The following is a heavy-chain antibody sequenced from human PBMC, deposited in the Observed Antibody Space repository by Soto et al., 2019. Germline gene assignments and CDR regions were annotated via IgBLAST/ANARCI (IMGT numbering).Heavy chain of an antibody. V-gene: IGHV1-18*01. CDR1: GYTFINSA. CDR2: ISPYNGNT. J-gene: IGHJ4*02. Sequence: QVQLVQSGGEVKQPGASVRVSCKATGYTFINSAIAWVRQAPGQGLEWMGWISPYNGNTNYAQRVQGRVTITTETSPSKAYLEIRSLRSDDTAVHYCARDQSSGVFDYWGQGTLVNLS. CDR3: ARDQSSGVFDY. D-gene: IGHD3-22*01.